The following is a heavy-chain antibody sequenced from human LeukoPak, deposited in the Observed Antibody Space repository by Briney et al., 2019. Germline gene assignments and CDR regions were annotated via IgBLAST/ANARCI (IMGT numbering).Heavy chain of an antibody. D-gene: IGHD5/OR15-5a*01. CDR3: TRVYDTGFRFEP. CDR2: IYYSGST. V-gene: IGHV4-30-4*01. Sequence: PSETLSLTCTVSGGSISSGDYYWSWIRQPPGKGLEGFGYIYYSGSTYYNPSLKSRVTISVDPYKTQFSLKLSSVTAADAAVYYCTRVYDTGFRFEPWGHGKLVTVSS. CDR1: GGSISSGDYY. J-gene: IGHJ5*02.